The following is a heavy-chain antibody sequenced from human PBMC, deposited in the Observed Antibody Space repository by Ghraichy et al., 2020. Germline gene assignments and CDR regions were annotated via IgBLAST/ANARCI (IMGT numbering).Heavy chain of an antibody. CDR1: GGSISSYY. D-gene: IGHD3-3*02. J-gene: IGHJ3*02. Sequence: SETLSLTCTVSGGSISSYYWSWIRQPPGKGLEWIGYIYYSGNANYNPSLKSRVTISLDTSKDQFSLKLSSVTAADTAVYYCARHPDIFGVGRTDAFDIWGQGTLVTVSS. CDR2: IYYSGNA. V-gene: IGHV4-59*08. CDR3: ARHPDIFGVGRTDAFDI.